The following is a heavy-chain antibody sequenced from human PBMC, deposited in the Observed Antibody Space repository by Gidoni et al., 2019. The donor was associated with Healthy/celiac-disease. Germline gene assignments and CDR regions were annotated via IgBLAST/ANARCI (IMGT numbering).Heavy chain of an antibody. CDR3: VGHCSSTSCSSNDAFDI. Sequence: EVQLVESGGGLVQPGRSLRLSCAASGFTFDDYAMHWVRQAPGKGLEWVLGISWNSGSIGYADSVKGRFTISRDNAKNSLYLQMNSLRAEDTALYYCVGHCSSTSCSSNDAFDIWGQGTMVTVSS. CDR1: GFTFDDYA. CDR2: ISWNSGSI. D-gene: IGHD2-2*01. V-gene: IGHV3-9*01. J-gene: IGHJ3*02.